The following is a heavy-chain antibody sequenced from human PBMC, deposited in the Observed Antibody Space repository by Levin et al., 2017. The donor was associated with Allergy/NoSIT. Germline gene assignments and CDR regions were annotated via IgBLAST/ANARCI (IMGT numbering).Heavy chain of an antibody. CDR3: ARGRSAAGLLDW. D-gene: IGHD6-13*01. J-gene: IGHJ4*02. CDR1: GVSISSGGDY. V-gene: IGHV4-31*03. Sequence: SETLSLTCSVSGVSISSGGDYWTWIRQHPDKGLEWIGCSHYSGSTFYSPSLRSRVDISVDTSNNHFSLKLDSVTAADTAVYYCARGRSAAGLLDWWGQGALVLVSS. CDR2: SHYSGST.